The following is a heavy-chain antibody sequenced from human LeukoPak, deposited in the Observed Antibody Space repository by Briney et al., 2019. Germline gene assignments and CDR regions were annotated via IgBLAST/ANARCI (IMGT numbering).Heavy chain of an antibody. CDR3: ARVSRWGLNHNPHF. J-gene: IGHJ4*02. CDR1: GFTFSNFW. V-gene: IGHV3-7*03. CDR2: IKQDGSEK. Sequence: GGSLRLSCAASGFTFSNFWMSWVRQAPGKGLEWVANIKQDGSEKYYVDSVKGRFTISRDNAKNSLYLQMNSLRADDTAVYYCARVSRWGLNHNPHFWGQGALVTVSS. D-gene: IGHD7-27*01.